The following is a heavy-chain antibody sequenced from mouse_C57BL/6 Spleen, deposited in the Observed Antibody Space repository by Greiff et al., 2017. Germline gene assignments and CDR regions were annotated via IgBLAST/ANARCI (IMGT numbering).Heavy chain of an antibody. CDR3: ARQIYYDYNLYAMDY. J-gene: IGHJ4*01. V-gene: IGHV5-6*01. CDR2: ISSGGSYT. Sequence: EVQRVESGGDLVKPGGSLKLSCAASGFTFSSYGMSWVRQTPDKRLEWVATISSGGSYTYYPDSVKGRFTISRDNAKNTLYLQMSSLKSEDTAMYYCARQIYYDYNLYAMDYWGQGTSVTVSS. CDR1: GFTFSSYG. D-gene: IGHD2-4*01.